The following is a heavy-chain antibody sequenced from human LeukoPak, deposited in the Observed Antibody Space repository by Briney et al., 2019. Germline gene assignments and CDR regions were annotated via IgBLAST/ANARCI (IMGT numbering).Heavy chain of an antibody. CDR3: ARDLPSPSLSYDSSGPDGY. J-gene: IGHJ4*02. V-gene: IGHV1-2*02. CDR1: GYTFTGYY. D-gene: IGHD3-22*01. Sequence: WASVKVSCKASGYTFTGYYMHWVRQAPGQGLEWMGWINPNSGGTNYAQKFQGRVTMTRDTSISTAYMELSRLRSDDTAVYYCARDLPSPSLSYDSSGPDGYWGQGTLVTVSS. CDR2: INPNSGGT.